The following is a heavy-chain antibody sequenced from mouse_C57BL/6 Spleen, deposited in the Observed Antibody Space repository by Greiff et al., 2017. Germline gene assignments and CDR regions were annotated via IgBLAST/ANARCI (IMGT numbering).Heavy chain of an antibody. J-gene: IGHJ3*01. CDR3: TRDGEAY. CDR2: IDPENGDT. V-gene: IGHV14-4*01. CDR1: GFNIKDDY. Sequence: VQLQQSGAELVRPGASVKLSCTASGFNIKDDYMHWVKQRPEQGLEWIGWIDPENGDTEYASKFQGKATIAADTSSNTAYLQLSSLTSEDTAVYYCTRDGEAYWGQGTLVTVSA. D-gene: IGHD1-1*01.